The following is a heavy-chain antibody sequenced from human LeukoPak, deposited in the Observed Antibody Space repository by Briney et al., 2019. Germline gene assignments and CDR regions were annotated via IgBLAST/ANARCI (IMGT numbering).Heavy chain of an antibody. CDR2: INPNSGGT. V-gene: IGHV1-2*06. CDR3: ARDLLSTSWRNDNWFDP. D-gene: IGHD2-2*01. J-gene: IGHJ5*02. Sequence: ASVKVSCKASGYTFTGYYMHWVRQAPGQGLEWMGRINPNSGGTNYAQKFQGRVTMTRDTSISTAYMELSRLRSDDTAVYYCARDLLSTSWRNDNWFDPWGQGTLVTVSS. CDR1: GYTFTGYY.